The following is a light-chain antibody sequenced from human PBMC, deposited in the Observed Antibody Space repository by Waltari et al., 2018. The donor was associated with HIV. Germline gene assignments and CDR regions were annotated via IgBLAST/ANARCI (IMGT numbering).Light chain of an antibody. Sequence: SSELTQDPAVSVALGQTVRLTCQGDSLRRYYASWYQEKPGQAPVLVIYGRNNRPSGIPDRFSGSSSGNTASLTITGAQAEDEADYYCNSRDSIGHHVVFGGGTKLTVL. J-gene: IGLJ2*01. CDR3: NSRDSIGHHVV. CDR2: GRN. V-gene: IGLV3-19*01. CDR1: SLRRYY.